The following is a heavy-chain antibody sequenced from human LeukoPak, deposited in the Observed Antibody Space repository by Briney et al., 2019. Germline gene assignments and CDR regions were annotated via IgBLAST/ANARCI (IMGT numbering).Heavy chain of an antibody. J-gene: IGHJ5*02. CDR1: LYTFTGYY. D-gene: IGHD2-2*01. Sequence: ASVKVSCKPSLYTFTGYYMHCVRQAPGQGVECMGWIYPNSGGTNYAQKFQGRVTMTRDTSISTAYMELSRLRSDDTAVYYCARRYCSSTSCYRWFDPWGQGTLVTVSS. V-gene: IGHV1-2*02. CDR2: IYPNSGGT. CDR3: ARRYCSSTSCYRWFDP.